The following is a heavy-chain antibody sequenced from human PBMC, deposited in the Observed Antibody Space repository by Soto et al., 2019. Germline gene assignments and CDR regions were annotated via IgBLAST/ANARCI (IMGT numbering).Heavy chain of an antibody. CDR2: ISDDGYTA. D-gene: IGHD1-1*01. CDR3: ARGPRVSSTGTGAH. V-gene: IGHV3-74*01. Sequence: GGSLRLSCAVSGFTFSAYWMHWVRQVPGKGLTWVSRISDDGYTATYTDSVKGRFVISRDNAKNSLYLEMNTLRVDDSGLYYCARGPRVSSTGTGAHWGRGTMVTVYS. J-gene: IGHJ4*02. CDR1: GFTFSAYW.